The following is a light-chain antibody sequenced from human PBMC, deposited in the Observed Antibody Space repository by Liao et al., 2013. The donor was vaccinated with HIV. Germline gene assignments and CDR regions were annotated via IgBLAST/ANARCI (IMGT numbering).Light chain of an antibody. J-gene: IGLJ3*02. CDR2: KDS. Sequence: ELTQPPSVSVSPGQTARITCSGDALPKQYAYWYQQKPGQAPVLVIYKDSERPSGIPERFSGSSSGTTVTLTISGVQAEDEADYYCQSADSSGTYGVFGGGTKLTVL. CDR1: ALPKQY. CDR3: QSADSSGTYGV. V-gene: IGLV3-25*03.